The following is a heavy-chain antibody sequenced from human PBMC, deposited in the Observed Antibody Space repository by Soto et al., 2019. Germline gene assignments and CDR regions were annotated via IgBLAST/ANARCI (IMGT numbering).Heavy chain of an antibody. CDR2: VSASGGST. D-gene: IGHD2-15*01. CDR3: AKTMGDCSGGSCYGAYSMDV. Sequence: EVQLLESGGGLVQPGGSLRLSCAASGFSFNTYAMSWVRQARGKGPEWVSTVSASGGSTYSADSVKGRFTISRDNSKYTLHXXMNSLRAEDTAVYYCAKTMGDCSGGSCYGAYSMDVWGQGITVTVSS. V-gene: IGHV3-23*01. CDR1: GFSFNTYA. J-gene: IGHJ6*02.